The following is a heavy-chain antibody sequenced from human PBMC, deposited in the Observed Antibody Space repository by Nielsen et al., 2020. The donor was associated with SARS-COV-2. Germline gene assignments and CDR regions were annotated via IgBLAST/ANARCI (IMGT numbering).Heavy chain of an antibody. CDR3: ARARATIFGLVMSYGMDV. D-gene: IGHD3/OR15-3a*01. CDR2: INPYSGGT. Sequence: ASVNVSCKASGYTFTDYYIHWVRQAPGQGLEWMGRINPYSGGTNYAQKFQGTVTMTRDASISTVYMDLTSDDTAVYYCARARATIFGLVMSYGMDVWGQGTTVAVSS. CDR1: GYTFTDYY. V-gene: IGHV1-2*06. J-gene: IGHJ6*02.